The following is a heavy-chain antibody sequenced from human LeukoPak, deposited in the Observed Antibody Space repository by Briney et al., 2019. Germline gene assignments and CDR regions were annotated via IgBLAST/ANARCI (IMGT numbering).Heavy chain of an antibody. D-gene: IGHD2-2*02. CDR2: IYYSGST. Sequence: PSETLSPTCTVSGGSISSYYWSWIRQPPGKGLEWIGYIYYSGSTNYNPSLKSRVTMSVGTSKNQFSLKLRSVTAADTADYYCARGRPNTSVLDYWGQGTLVTVSS. CDR1: GGSISSYY. V-gene: IGHV4-59*12. J-gene: IGHJ4*02. CDR3: ARGRPNTSVLDY.